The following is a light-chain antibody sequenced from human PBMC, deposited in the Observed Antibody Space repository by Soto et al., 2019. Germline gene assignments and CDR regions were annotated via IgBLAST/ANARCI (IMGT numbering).Light chain of an antibody. CDR2: GAS. V-gene: IGKV3-20*01. Sequence: DILLKQSPFTISFSQMERSTLSFMASQSVSSSYLAWYQQKPGQAPRLLIYGASSRATGIPDRFSGSGSGTDFTLTISRLEPEDFAVYYCQPYVILITFGQGTRLEIK. J-gene: IGKJ5*01. CDR3: QPYVILIT. CDR1: QSVSSSY.